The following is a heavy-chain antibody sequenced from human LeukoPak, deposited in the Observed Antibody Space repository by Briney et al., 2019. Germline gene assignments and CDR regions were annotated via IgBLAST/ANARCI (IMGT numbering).Heavy chain of an antibody. J-gene: IGHJ4*02. Sequence: GGSLRLSCAASGLTFSSYAMSWVRQAPGKGLEWVSAISGSGGSTYYADSVKGRFTISRDNSKNTLYLQMNSLRAEDTAVYYCAKDRHTMIVVVIRPYFDYWGQGTLVTVSS. CDR3: AKDRHTMIVVVIRPYFDY. V-gene: IGHV3-23*01. CDR1: GLTFSSYA. CDR2: ISGSGGST. D-gene: IGHD3-22*01.